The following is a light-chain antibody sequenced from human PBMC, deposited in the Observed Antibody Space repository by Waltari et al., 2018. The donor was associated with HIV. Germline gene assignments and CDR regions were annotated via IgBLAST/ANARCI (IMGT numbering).Light chain of an antibody. CDR3: SSYAGINPVI. CDR2: EVN. CDR1: SSDVGRYDY. J-gene: IGLJ2*01. V-gene: IGLV2-8*01. Sequence: QSALTPPPSASGSLGQSVTIPCTGSSSDVGRYDYVSWYQQHPGKAPKLLIFEVNKRPSGVPDRFSGSKSGNTASLTVSGLQAEDEAEYSCSSYAGINPVIFGGGTTLTVL.